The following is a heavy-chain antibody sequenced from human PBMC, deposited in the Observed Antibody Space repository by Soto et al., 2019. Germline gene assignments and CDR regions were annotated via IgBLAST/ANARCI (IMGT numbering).Heavy chain of an antibody. CDR3: AREAIVATISGVDV. CDR2: IYYSGST. CDR1: GGSVSRGTSY. V-gene: IGHV4-61*01. J-gene: IGHJ6*02. D-gene: IGHD5-12*01. Sequence: QVQLQESGPGLVKPSETLSLTCTVSGGSVSRGTSYWTWIRQPPGKGLEWIGYIYYSGSTNYNPSLKSRVTISVDTSRNQFSLKLSSVTAADTAVYYCAREAIVATISGVDVWGQGTTVTVSS.